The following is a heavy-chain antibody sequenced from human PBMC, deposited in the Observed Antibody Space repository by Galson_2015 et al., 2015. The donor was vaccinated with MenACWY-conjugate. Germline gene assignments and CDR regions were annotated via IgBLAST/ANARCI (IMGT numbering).Heavy chain of an antibody. J-gene: IGHJ4*02. D-gene: IGHD6-6*01. CDR2: INPSGGST. Sequence: SVKVSCKASGYTFTSYYMHWVRQAPGQGLEWMGIINPSGGSTSYAQKFQGRVTMTRDTSTSTVYMELSSLRSEDTAVYYCARNLSFGIAARSYFDYWGQGTLVTVSS. V-gene: IGHV1-46*01. CDR1: GYTFTSYY. CDR3: ARNLSFGIAARSYFDY.